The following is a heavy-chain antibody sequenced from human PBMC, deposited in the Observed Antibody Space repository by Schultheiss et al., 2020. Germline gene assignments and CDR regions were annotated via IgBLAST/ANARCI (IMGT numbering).Heavy chain of an antibody. CDR1: GGTFSSYA. D-gene: IGHD2/OR15-2a*01. V-gene: IGHV1-18*01. Sequence: ASVKVSCKASGGTFSSYAISWVRQAPGRGLEWMGGISAYNGNTNYAQKLQGRVTMTTDTSTSTAYMELSSLRSEDTAVYYCASWRDFHYYYGMDVWGQGTTVTVSS. CDR3: ASWRDFHYYYGMDV. CDR2: ISAYNGNT. J-gene: IGHJ6*02.